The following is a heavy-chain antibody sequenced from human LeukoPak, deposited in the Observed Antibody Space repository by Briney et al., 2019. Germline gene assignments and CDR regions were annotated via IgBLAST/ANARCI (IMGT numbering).Heavy chain of an antibody. D-gene: IGHD3-16*02. CDR1: GFTFSNYA. Sequence: GGSLRLSCGASGFTFSNYAMNWVRQAPGKGLEWVSGISNSGGSACYADSVKGRFTISRDNSRNTLYLQMNSLRAEDTAVYYCAKGLRLGELSSGFDYWGQGTLVTVSS. V-gene: IGHV3-23*01. CDR3: AKGLRLGELSSGFDY. J-gene: IGHJ4*02. CDR2: ISNSGGSA.